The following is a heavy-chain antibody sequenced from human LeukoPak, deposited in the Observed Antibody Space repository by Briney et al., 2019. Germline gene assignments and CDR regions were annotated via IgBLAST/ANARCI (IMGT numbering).Heavy chain of an antibody. CDR3: AGGDPYRGYDYPGV. CDR1: GFTFSTYA. Sequence: PGGSLRLSCAASGFTFSTYAMHWVRQAPGKGLEWVTIISYDGSKKYYADSVGGRFTISRDNSKNTLYLQMNSLRREDTSLYYCAGGDPYRGYDYPGVWGQGTLVTVSS. CDR2: ISYDGSKK. D-gene: IGHD5-12*01. V-gene: IGHV3-30*04. J-gene: IGHJ4*02.